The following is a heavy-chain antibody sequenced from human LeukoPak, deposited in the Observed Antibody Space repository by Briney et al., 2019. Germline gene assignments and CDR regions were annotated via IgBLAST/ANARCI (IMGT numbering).Heavy chain of an antibody. D-gene: IGHD6-13*01. V-gene: IGHV1-69*05. CDR1: GGTFSSYA. CDR2: IIPIFGTA. Sequence: ASVKVSCKASGGTFSSYAISWVRQAPGQGLEWMGGIIPIFGTANYAQKFQGSVTITTDESTSTAYMELSSLRSEDTAVYYCAASILSGARIAAAGLSYMDVWGKGTTVTVSS. CDR3: AASILSGARIAAAGLSYMDV. J-gene: IGHJ6*03.